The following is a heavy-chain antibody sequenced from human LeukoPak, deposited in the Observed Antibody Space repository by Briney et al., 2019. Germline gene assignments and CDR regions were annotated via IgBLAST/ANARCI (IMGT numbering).Heavy chain of an antibody. D-gene: IGHD1-26*01. J-gene: IGHJ4*02. V-gene: IGHV3-23*01. CDR2: IRGSGGST. CDR3: SIDTFGSDDN. Sequence: PGGSLRLSCAASGFTFSSYAMSWVRQAPGKGLEWVSAIRGSGGSTYYADSVKGRFTISRDNAKNTLYLQMHSLRAEDTAVYYCSIDTFGSDDNWGQGTLVTVSS. CDR1: GFTFSSYA.